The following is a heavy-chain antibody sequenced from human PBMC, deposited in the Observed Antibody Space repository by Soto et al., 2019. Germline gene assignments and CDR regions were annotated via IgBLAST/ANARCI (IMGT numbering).Heavy chain of an antibody. CDR3: ARDNDRPQLGGNYYYILDV. CDR2: IMPVFRTP. J-gene: IGHJ6*02. D-gene: IGHD2-8*01. CDR1: GGTFRTAA. V-gene: IGHV1-69*12. Sequence: QVQLEQSGAEVKKPGSSVKVSCKASGGTFRTAAISWVRQAPGQGLEWMGGIMPVFRTPDYAQKFQGRVTITADXSXXXAXLEVSGLRSDDTAVYYCARDNDRPQLGGNYYYILDVWGQGTTITVSS.